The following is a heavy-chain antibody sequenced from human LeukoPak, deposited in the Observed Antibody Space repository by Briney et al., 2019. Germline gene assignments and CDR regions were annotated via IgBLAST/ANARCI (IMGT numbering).Heavy chain of an antibody. D-gene: IGHD6-13*01. J-gene: IGHJ4*02. Sequence: SETLSLTCTVSGGSISSYYWSWIRQPPGKGLEWIGYIYYSGSTNYNPSLKSRVTISVDTSKNQFSLKLSSVTAADTAVYYCARGRYSSSWAFDYWGQGTLVTVSS. CDR3: ARGRYSSSWAFDY. CDR1: GGSISSYY. CDR2: IYYSGST. V-gene: IGHV4-59*08.